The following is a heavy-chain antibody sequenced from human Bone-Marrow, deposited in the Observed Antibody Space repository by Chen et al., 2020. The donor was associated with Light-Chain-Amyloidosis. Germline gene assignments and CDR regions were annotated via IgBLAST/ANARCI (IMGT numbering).Heavy chain of an antibody. CDR2: VNNDGSDA. V-gene: IGHV3-74*02. CDR3: ARKGEDDESQFKY. Sequence: EVQLVESGGGLVQPGGSLRLSCTASGFTFTAYWMHWVRQAPGKGLVWVARVNNDGSDATYADSVKGRFTISRDNARNTVFLQMKGLRVEDTAIYYCARKGEDDESQFKYWGQGTAVTVSS. D-gene: IGHD1-1*01. J-gene: IGHJ4*02. CDR1: GFTFTAYW.